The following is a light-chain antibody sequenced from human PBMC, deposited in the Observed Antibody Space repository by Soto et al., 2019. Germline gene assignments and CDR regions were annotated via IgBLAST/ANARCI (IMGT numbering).Light chain of an antibody. J-gene: IGLJ2*01. V-gene: IGLV3-21*04. Sequence: SYILTQPPSVSVAPGKTATISCGGNNIGSKGVHWYQQKPGQAPVLVIYSDTDLPPVIPERVSGSNSANMATLTISRVEAGDEADYYCQVWDSGSAHVLFGGGTKLTVL. CDR1: NIGSKG. CDR3: QVWDSGSAHVL. CDR2: SDT.